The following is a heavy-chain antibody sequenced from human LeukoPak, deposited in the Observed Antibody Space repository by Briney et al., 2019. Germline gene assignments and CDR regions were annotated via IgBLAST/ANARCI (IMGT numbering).Heavy chain of an antibody. CDR1: GGSISSYY. D-gene: IGHD5-24*01. Sequence: SETLSLTCTVSGGSISSYYWSWVRQPPGKGLEWIGYIYYSGSTNYNPSLKSRVTMSVDTSKNQFSLKLSSVTAADTAVYYCARGGGYNENLDYWGQGTLVTVSS. J-gene: IGHJ4*02. CDR3: ARGGGYNENLDY. V-gene: IGHV4-59*01. CDR2: IYYSGST.